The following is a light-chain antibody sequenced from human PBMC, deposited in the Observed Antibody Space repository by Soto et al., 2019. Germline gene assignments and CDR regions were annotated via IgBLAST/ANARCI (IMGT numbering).Light chain of an antibody. CDR3: QQYGSSGT. CDR2: GAS. J-gene: IGKJ1*01. CDR1: QSISHF. Sequence: EIVLTQSPDTVSLSPGERATLSCRASQSISHFLTWYQHKPGQASRLLIYGASNRATGIPDRFSGSGSGTDFTLTISRLEPEDFAVYYCQQYGSSGTFGQGTKVDIK. V-gene: IGKV3-20*01.